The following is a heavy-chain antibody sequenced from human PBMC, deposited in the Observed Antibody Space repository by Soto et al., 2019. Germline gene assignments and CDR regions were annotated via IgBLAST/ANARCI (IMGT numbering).Heavy chain of an antibody. CDR1: GGTFSSYA. D-gene: IGHD6-19*01. CDR3: ARDHSSGRPLDWFDP. CDR2: IIPIFGTA. V-gene: IGHV1-69*13. J-gene: IGHJ5*02. Sequence: GASVKVSCKASGGTFSSYAISWVRQAPGRGLEWMGGIIPIFGTANYAQKFQGRVTITADESTSTAYMELSSLRSEDTAVYYCARDHSSGRPLDWFDPWGQGTLVTVSS.